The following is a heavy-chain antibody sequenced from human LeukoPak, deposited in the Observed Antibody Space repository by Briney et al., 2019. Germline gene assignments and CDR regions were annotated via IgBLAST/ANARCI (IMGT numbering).Heavy chain of an antibody. D-gene: IGHD6-19*01. CDR1: GFTFSDYY. CDR2: ISSSSGYT. V-gene: IGHV3-11*06. CDR3: ARAASSSGWYYFDY. Sequence: GGSLRLSCGASGFTFSDYYMSWIRQAPGKGLEWVSYISSSSGYTNYADSVKGRFSISRDNAKNSLYLQMNSLRAEDTAVFYCARAASSSGWYYFDYWGQGTLVTVSS. J-gene: IGHJ4*02.